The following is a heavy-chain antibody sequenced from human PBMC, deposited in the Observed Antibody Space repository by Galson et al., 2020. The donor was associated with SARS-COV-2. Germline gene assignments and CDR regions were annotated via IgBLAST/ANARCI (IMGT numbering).Heavy chain of an antibody. CDR1: GFTFSSYS. Sequence: NSGGSLRLSCAASGFTFSSYSMNWVRQAPGKGLEWVSSISSSSSYIYYADSVKGRFTISRDNAKNSLYLQMNSLRAEDTAVYYCARDLVFNYDYVAGAFDIWGQGTMVTVSS. CDR3: ARDLVFNYDYVAGAFDI. D-gene: IGHD3-16*01. CDR2: ISSSSSYI. J-gene: IGHJ3*02. V-gene: IGHV3-21*01.